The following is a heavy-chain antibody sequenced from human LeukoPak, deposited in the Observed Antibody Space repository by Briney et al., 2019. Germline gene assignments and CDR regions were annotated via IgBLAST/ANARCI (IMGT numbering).Heavy chain of an antibody. D-gene: IGHD6-13*01. CDR1: GGSFSGYY. CDR3: ARDSVAARPGYYYYGMDV. Sequence: SETLSLTCAVYGGSFSGYYWSWIRQPPGKGLEWIGEINHSGSTNYNPSLKSRVTISVDTSKNQFSLKLSSVTAADTAVYYCARDSVAARPGYYYYGMDVWGQGTTVTVSS. J-gene: IGHJ6*02. CDR2: INHSGST. V-gene: IGHV4-34*01.